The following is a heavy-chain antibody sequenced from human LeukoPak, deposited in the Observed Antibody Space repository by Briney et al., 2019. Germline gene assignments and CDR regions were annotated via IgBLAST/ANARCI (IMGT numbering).Heavy chain of an antibody. CDR3: ARDVGHHYYDSSGYFDY. Sequence: PSETLSLTCTVSGGSISSYYWSWIRQPPGKGLEWIGYIYYSGSTNYNPSLKSRVTISVDTSKNQFSLKLSSVTAADTAVYYCARDVGHHYYDSSGYFDYWGQGTLVTVSS. V-gene: IGHV4-59*01. J-gene: IGHJ4*02. D-gene: IGHD3-22*01. CDR2: IYYSGST. CDR1: GGSISSYY.